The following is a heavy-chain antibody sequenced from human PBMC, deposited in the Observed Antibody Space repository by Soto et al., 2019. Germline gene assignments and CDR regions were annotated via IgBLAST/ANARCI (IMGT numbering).Heavy chain of an antibody. CDR2: IRSKANSYAT. D-gene: IGHD6-19*01. Sequence: EVQLVESGGGLVQPGGSLKLSCAASGFTFSGPAMHWVRQASGTGLEWVGRIRSKANSYATQDAASVKGRFTISREDSKNTVYLQRYRLRNEDPAAYYCTRRAYSSGWYCDYWGQGTLGTVSS. J-gene: IGHJ4*02. CDR3: TRRAYSSGWYCDY. V-gene: IGHV3-73*01. CDR1: GFTFSGPA.